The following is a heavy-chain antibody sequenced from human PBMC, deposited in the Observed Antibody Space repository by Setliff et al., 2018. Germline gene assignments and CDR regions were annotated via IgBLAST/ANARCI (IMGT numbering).Heavy chain of an antibody. D-gene: IGHD6-6*01. CDR3: ARPYSSSARWYFDL. J-gene: IGHJ2*01. CDR1: GYTFTSYA. Sequence: GASVKGPCKASGYTFTSYAMNWVRQAPGQGLEWMGWINTNTGNPTYAQGFTGRFVFSLDTSVSTAYLQISSLKAEDTAVYYCARPYSSSARWYFDLWGRGTLVTVSS. V-gene: IGHV7-4-1*02. CDR2: INTNTGNP.